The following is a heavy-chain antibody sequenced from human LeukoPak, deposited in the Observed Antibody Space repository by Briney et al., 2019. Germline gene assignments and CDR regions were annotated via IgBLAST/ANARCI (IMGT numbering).Heavy chain of an antibody. CDR3: ARQETSSYNGAFDI. J-gene: IGHJ3*02. CDR1: GLIFSSYW. Sequence: GWSLRLSCAASGLIFSSYWMGWVRQAPGKGLEWVANIKKDGSEKYYVDSVKGRFTISRDNAKNSLYLQMNSLRADDTAVYHCARQETSSYNGAFDIWGQGTMVTVSS. V-gene: IGHV3-7*01. CDR2: IKKDGSEK. D-gene: IGHD1-26*01.